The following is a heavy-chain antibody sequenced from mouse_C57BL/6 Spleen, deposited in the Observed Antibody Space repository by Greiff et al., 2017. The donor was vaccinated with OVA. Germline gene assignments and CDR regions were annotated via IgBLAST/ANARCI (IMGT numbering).Heavy chain of an antibody. D-gene: IGHD2-3*01. V-gene: IGHV1-54*01. CDR1: GYAFTNYL. Sequence: QVQLQQSGAELVRPGTSVKVSCKASGYAFTNYLIEWVKQRPGQGLEWIGVINPGSGGTNYNEKFKGKGTLTADKSSSTAYMQLSSLTSEDSAVYFCARSGGDGYLAWFAYWGQGTLVTVSA. CDR2: INPGSGGT. CDR3: ARSGGDGYLAWFAY. J-gene: IGHJ3*01.